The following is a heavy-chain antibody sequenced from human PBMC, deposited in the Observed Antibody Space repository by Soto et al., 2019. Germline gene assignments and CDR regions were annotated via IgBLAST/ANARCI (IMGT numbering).Heavy chain of an antibody. D-gene: IGHD3-10*01. V-gene: IGHV3-53*01. Sequence: GGSLRLSCAASGFTVSRNYMSWVRQAPGKGLEWVSAIYSDGTTYYADSVKGRFTISRDSSKNMLYLQMNSLRAEDTAVYYCARDRSGSSGYYGMDVWGQGTTVTAP. CDR1: GFTVSRNY. J-gene: IGHJ6*02. CDR3: ARDRSGSSGYYGMDV. CDR2: IYSDGTT.